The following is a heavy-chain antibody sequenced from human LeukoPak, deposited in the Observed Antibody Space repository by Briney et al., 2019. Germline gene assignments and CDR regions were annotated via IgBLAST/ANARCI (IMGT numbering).Heavy chain of an antibody. CDR2: IYYSGST. V-gene: IGHV4-59*01. J-gene: IGHJ4*02. CDR3: ARGTPYSSGWYGD. CDR1: GGSISSYY. Sequence: SETLSLTCTVSGGSISSYYWSWIRQPPGKGLEWIGYIYYSGSTNYNPSLKSRVTISVDTSKNQFSLKLSSVTAADTAVYYCARGTPYSSGWYGDWGQGTLVTVSS. D-gene: IGHD6-19*01.